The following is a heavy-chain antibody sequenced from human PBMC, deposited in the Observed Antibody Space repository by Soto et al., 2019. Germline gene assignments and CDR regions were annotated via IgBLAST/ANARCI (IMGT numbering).Heavy chain of an antibody. CDR2: INAGNGNT. D-gene: IGHD3-22*01. Sequence: ASVKVSCKASAYTFTSYAMHWVRQAPGQRLEWMGWINAGNGNTKYSQKFQGRVTITRDTSASTAYMELSSLRSEDTAVYYCAYYYDSSGYYVYAFDIWGQGTMVTVSS. CDR3: AYYYDSSGYYVYAFDI. J-gene: IGHJ3*02. CDR1: AYTFTSYA. V-gene: IGHV1-3*01.